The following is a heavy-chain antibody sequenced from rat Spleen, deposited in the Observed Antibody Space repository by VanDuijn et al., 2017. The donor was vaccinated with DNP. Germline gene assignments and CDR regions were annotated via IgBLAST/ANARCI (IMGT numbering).Heavy chain of an antibody. J-gene: IGHJ2*01. D-gene: IGHD1-6*01. CDR1: GFTFSTYW. V-gene: IGHV5-31*01. CDR2: ISSSGENT. CDR3: VRDPYYGYFDY. Sequence: EVQLVESGGGLVQPGRSLKLSCVASGFTFSTYWMFWIRQAPGKGLEWVASISSSGENTYYADSWKGRFTISRDNAKNNLYLQMNSLRSEDTATYYCVRDPYYGYFDYWGRGVMVTVSS.